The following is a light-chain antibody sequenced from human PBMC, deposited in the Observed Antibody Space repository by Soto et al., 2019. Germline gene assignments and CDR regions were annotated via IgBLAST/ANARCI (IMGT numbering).Light chain of an antibody. J-gene: IGKJ1*01. CDR3: QHYTSYSEA. V-gene: IGKV1-5*03. Sequence: DIQMTQSPSTLSGSVGDRVTITCRASQTISSWLAWYQQKPGKAPKLLIYKASTLKSGVPSRFSGSGSGTECTLTISSLQPDDFATYYCQHYTSYSEAFGQGTKVEL. CDR1: QTISSW. CDR2: KAS.